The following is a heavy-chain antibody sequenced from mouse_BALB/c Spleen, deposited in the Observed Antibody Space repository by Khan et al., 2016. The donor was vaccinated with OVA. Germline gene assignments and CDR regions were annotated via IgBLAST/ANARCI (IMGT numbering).Heavy chain of an antibody. Sequence: VQLQESAAELARPGASVKMSCKASGYSFTTYTIHWVKQRPGQGLEWIGNINLSSGYIEYNQKFTDKTTLTADKSSSTAYMQLSSLTSEDSAVYYCASQRLRVDYWGQGTSVTVSS. D-gene: IGHD1-2*01. V-gene: IGHV1-4*02. CDR3: ASQRLRVDY. J-gene: IGHJ4*01. CDR2: INLSSGYI. CDR1: GYSFTTYT.